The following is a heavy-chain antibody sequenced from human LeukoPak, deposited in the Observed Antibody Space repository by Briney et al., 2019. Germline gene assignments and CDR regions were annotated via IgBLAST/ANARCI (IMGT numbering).Heavy chain of an antibody. V-gene: IGHV1-46*01. CDR2: INPSGGST. D-gene: IGHD3-3*01. CDR1: GYSFTGYY. CDR3: ASGPTYYDFWSGYSDAFDI. Sequence: ASVKVSCKTSGYSFTGYYIHWVRQAPGQGLEWMGIINPSGGSTSYAQKFQGRVTMTRDTSTSTVYMELSSLRSEDTAVYYCASGPTYYDFWSGYSDAFDIWGQGTMVTVSS. J-gene: IGHJ3*02.